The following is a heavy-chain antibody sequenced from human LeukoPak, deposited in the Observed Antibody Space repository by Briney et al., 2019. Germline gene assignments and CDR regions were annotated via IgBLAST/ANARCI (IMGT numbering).Heavy chain of an antibody. CDR1: GFTFSSYW. CDR2: IKRDGGEK. CDR3: AREGHSGDYFDY. J-gene: IGHJ4*02. V-gene: IGHV3-7*05. Sequence: GGSLRLSCVVSGFTFSSYWMSWVRQAPGKGLEWVANIKRDGGEKYYVDSVKGRFTISRDNAKKSLYLRMNSLRAEDTAVYYCAREGHSGDYFDYWGQGTLVTVSS. D-gene: IGHD2-21*01.